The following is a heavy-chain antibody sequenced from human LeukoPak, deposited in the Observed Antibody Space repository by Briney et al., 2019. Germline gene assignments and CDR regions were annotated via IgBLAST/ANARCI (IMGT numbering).Heavy chain of an antibody. J-gene: IGHJ4*02. V-gene: IGHV4-31*03. CDR3: ARGAPGATGFSFFDY. CDR1: GGSISSGDYY. CDR2: IYYSGST. D-gene: IGHD1-26*01. Sequence: PSQTLSLTCTVSGGSISSGDYYWRWIRKPPGKGLEWIGYIYYSGSTYYNPSLKSRVTISVDTSKNQFSLKLSSVTAADTAVYYCARGAPGATGFSFFDYWGQGTLVTVSS.